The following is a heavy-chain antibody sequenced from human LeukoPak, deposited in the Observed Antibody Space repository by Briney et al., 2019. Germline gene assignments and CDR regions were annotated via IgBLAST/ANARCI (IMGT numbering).Heavy chain of an antibody. Sequence: SETLSLTCTVSGGSISSYYWSWIRQPPGKGLEWIGYIYYSGSINYNSSLKSRVTISVDTSKNQFSLKLSSVTAADTAMYYCARRMGRRFGERYYYYHYMDVWGKGTTVTISS. J-gene: IGHJ6*03. CDR1: GGSISSYY. D-gene: IGHD3-10*01. V-gene: IGHV4-59*12. CDR2: IYYSGSI. CDR3: ARRMGRRFGERYYYYHYMDV.